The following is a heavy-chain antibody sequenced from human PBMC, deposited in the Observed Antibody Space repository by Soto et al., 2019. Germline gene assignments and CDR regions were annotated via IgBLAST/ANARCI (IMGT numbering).Heavy chain of an antibody. CDR1: GFTFSRYG. V-gene: IGHV3-30*18. CDR3: AKETIQVGGPNYFDY. J-gene: IGHJ4*02. Sequence: GGSLRLSCEASGFTFSRYGMHWVRQAPGMGLEWVAVISWDGLAQYYGDSVKGRFTISSANSHSTLYLQMNSLRAEDTAIYYCAKETIQVGGPNYFDYWGQGVLGTVSS. CDR2: ISWDGLAQ. D-gene: IGHD1-1*01.